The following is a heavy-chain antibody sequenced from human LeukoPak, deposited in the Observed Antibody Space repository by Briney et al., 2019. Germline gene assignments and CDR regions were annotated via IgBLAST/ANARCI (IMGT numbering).Heavy chain of an antibody. J-gene: IGHJ4*02. Sequence: GGSLRLPCAASGFTFSSYGMYWVRQAPGKGLEWVAFIRYDGRNKYYADSVKGRFTISRDNSKNTLYLQMNSLRAEDTAVYYCAKEGGDIVVVVAAGFDSWGQGTLVTVSS. D-gene: IGHD2-15*01. CDR1: GFTFSSYG. CDR2: IRYDGRNK. CDR3: AKEGGDIVVVVAAGFDS. V-gene: IGHV3-30*02.